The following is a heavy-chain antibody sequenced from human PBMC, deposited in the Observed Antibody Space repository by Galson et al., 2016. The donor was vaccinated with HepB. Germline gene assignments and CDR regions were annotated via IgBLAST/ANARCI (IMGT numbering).Heavy chain of an antibody. V-gene: IGHV3-23*01. CDR2: ISGSADST. Sequence: SLRLSCAASGFIFSSFAMSWVRQAPGKGLEWVSGISGSADSTYYADSVKGRFTISRDNSKNTLYLQMNSLRAEDTAVYYCARDLSYYYGMDVWGQGTTVTVSS. J-gene: IGHJ6*02. CDR3: ARDLSYYYGMDV. CDR1: GFIFSSFA.